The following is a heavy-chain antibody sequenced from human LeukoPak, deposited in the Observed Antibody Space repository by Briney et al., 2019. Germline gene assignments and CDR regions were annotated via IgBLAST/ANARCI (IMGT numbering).Heavy chain of an antibody. V-gene: IGHV4-39*01. Sequence: PSETLSLTCTVSGGSISSSSYYWGWIRQPPGKGLEWIGSIYYSGSTYYNPSLKSRVTISVDTSKNQFSLKLSSVTAADTAVYYCGTSRYGDYVDYWGQGTLVTVSS. CDR1: GGSISSSSYY. CDR2: IYYSGST. J-gene: IGHJ4*02. CDR3: GTSRYGDYVDY. D-gene: IGHD4-17*01.